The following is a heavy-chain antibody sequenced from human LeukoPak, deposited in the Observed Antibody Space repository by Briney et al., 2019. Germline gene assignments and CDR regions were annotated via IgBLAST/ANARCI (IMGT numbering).Heavy chain of an antibody. CDR3: ARGAKNFDS. CDR2: IHFSGNR. CDR1: GDSISSYY. J-gene: IGHJ4*02. Sequence: PSETLSLTCTVSGDSISSYYWTWLRQPPGKGLDWIGYIHFSGNRNYNPSLRSRATMSMDTSNNQFSLNLTSVTAADPAVYYCARGAKNFDSWGQGTLVTVSP. V-gene: IGHV4-59*08.